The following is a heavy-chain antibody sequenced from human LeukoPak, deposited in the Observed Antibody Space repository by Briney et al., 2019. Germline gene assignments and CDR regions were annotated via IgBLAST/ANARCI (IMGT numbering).Heavy chain of an antibody. J-gene: IGHJ6*03. CDR1: GGSISGYC. CDR2: IYYSGST. V-gene: IGHV4-59*01. CDR3: ATGYYYYYMDV. Sequence: SETLSLTCTVSGGSISGYCWSWIRQPPGKGLEWIGYIYYSGSTNYNPSLKSRVTMSVDTSKNQFSLRLSSVTAADTAVYYCATGYYYYYMDVWGKGTTVTVSS.